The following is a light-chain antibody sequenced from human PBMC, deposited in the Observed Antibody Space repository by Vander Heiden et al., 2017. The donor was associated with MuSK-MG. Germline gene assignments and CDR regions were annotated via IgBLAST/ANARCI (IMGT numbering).Light chain of an antibody. Sequence: EIVLTQSPDFQSVTPKEKVTIACRASQSIGGDLHWYQQKPGQPPKVLIIYVSESVSGVPSRFSGSGSGTEFTLTINGLEVEDAATYYCQQSSTLPITFGQGTQLDIK. CDR3: QQSSTLPIT. CDR1: QSIGGD. CDR2: YVS. J-gene: IGKJ5*01. V-gene: IGKV6-21*01.